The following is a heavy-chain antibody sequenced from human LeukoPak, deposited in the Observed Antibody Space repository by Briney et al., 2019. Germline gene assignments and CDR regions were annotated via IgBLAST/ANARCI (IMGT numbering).Heavy chain of an antibody. CDR2: IRQDGSDK. Sequence: PGGSLRLSCAASGFSFSGYWMSWVRQAPGKGLEWVANIRQDGSDKYCVDSVKGRFTISIDNAKNSLFLQMNSLRAEDTAVYFCTTDSGGGRPFDYWGQGTLVTVSS. J-gene: IGHJ4*02. CDR3: TTDSGGGRPFDY. V-gene: IGHV3-7*01. D-gene: IGHD6-6*01. CDR1: GFSFSGYW.